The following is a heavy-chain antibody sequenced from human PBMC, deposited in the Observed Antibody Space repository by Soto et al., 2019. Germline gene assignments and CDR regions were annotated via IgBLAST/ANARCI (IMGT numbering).Heavy chain of an antibody. CDR1: SGSISSSSYY. V-gene: IGHV4-39*01. CDR3: ARHVLVPAAIGGMDV. Sequence: SETLSLTCTVSSGSISSSSYYWGWIRQSPGKGLEWIGSIYYSGSTYYNPSLKSRLTISVDTSKNQFSLKLSSVTAADTAVYYCARHVLVPAAIGGMDVWGQGTTVT. J-gene: IGHJ6*02. D-gene: IGHD2-2*02. CDR2: IYYSGST.